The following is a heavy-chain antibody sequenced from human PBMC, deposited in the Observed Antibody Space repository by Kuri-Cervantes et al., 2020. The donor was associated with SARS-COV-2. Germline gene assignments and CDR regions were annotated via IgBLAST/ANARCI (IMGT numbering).Heavy chain of an antibody. CDR2: ISSSSSYI. Sequence: SGASSGFTFSSYSMNWVRQAPGKGLEWVSSISSSSSYIYYVDSVKGRFTISRDNAKNSLYLQRNSLRAEDTAVYYCARAGRCLQSTPFDYWGQGTLVTVSS. CDR3: ARAGRCLQSTPFDY. D-gene: IGHD5-24*01. V-gene: IGHV3-21*01. CDR1: GFTFSSYS. J-gene: IGHJ4*02.